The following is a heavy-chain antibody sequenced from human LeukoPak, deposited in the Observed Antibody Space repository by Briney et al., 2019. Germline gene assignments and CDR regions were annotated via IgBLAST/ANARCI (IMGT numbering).Heavy chain of an antibody. J-gene: IGHJ4*02. CDR1: GGSFSGYY. V-gene: IGHV4-34*01. D-gene: IGHD3-22*01. CDR2: INHSGST. Sequence: SETLSLTCAVYGGSFSGYYWSWIRQPPGKGLEWIGEINHSGSTNYNPSLKSRVTISVDTSKNQFSLKLSSVTAADTAVYYCARGRGNYDSSALYYFDYWGQGTLVTASS. CDR3: ARGRGNYDSSALYYFDY.